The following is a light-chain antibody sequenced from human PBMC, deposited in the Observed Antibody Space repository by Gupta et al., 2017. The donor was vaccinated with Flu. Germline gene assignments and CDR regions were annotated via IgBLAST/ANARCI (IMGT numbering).Light chain of an antibody. CDR1: QSISTW. J-gene: IGKJ4*01. Sequence: DIQMTQSPSTLSASAGDTVTITCRASQSISTWLAWYQQKPGKAPKLLINKASRLETGVPSRFSGSGSGTEFTLTISRLQSDDFATYYCQQGDGYPLTFGGGTKVEIK. CDR3: QQGDGYPLT. CDR2: KAS. V-gene: IGKV1-5*03.